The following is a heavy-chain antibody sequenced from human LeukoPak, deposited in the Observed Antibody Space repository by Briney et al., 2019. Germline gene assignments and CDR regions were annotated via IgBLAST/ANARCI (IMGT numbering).Heavy chain of an antibody. CDR3: ARLRFDFWSGYTHPYFDY. V-gene: IGHV4-39*01. D-gene: IGHD3-3*01. CDR2: IYYSGST. Sequence: SETLSLTCTVSGGSISSSSYYWGWIRQPPGKGLEWIGSIYYSGSTYYNPSLKSRVTISVDTSKNQFSLKLSSVTAADTAVYFCARLRFDFWSGYTHPYFDYWGQGTLVTVSS. CDR1: GGSISSSSYY. J-gene: IGHJ4*02.